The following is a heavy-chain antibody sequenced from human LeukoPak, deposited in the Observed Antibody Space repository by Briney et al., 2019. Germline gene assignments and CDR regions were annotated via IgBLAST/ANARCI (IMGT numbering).Heavy chain of an antibody. CDR1: GGTFISYA. Sequence: SVKVSCKASGGTFISYAISWVRQAPGQGLEWMGRIIPILGIANYAQKFQGRVTITADKSTSTAYMELSSLRSEDTAVYYCARDRSGKRVGYYGMDVWGQGTTVTVSS. CDR3: ARDRSGKRVGYYGMDV. CDR2: IIPILGIA. J-gene: IGHJ6*02. D-gene: IGHD6-19*01. V-gene: IGHV1-69*04.